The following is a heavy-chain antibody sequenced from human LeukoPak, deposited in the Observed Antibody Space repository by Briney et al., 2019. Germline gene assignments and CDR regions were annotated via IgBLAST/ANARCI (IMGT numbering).Heavy chain of an antibody. J-gene: IGHJ4*02. CDR2: ISYDGSNK. D-gene: IGHD1-1*01. CDR3: AKSVTLDGFFDY. CDR1: VFTFSIYG. V-gene: IGHV3-30*18. Sequence: GVSLRLSCAASVFTFSIYGTHCLRHAPGKGLKWVAFISYDGSNKYYADSVKRRFTISRDNSKNTVYLQMNSLRAEYTSVYYCAKSVTLDGFFDYWGQGTMVTVSS.